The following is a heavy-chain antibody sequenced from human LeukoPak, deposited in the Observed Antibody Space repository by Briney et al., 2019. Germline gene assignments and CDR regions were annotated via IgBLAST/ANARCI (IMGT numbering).Heavy chain of an antibody. CDR3: ARDFHGLYYFDY. V-gene: IGHV3-48*03. Sequence: GGSLRLSCAASGFTFSSCEMNWVRQAPGKGLEWVSYISSSGSTIYYADSVKGRFTISRDKAKNSLYLQMNSLRAEDTAVYYCARDFHGLYYFDYWGQGTLVTVSS. J-gene: IGHJ4*02. CDR1: GFTFSSCE. D-gene: IGHD5-24*01. CDR2: ISSSGSTI.